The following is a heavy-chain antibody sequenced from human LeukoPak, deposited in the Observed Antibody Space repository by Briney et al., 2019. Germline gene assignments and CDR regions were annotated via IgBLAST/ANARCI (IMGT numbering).Heavy chain of an antibody. J-gene: IGHJ4*02. D-gene: IGHD1-26*01. Sequence: GGSLRLSCKASGFTVSSCRMSWVRQAPGKGLEWVALIYSGGNTDYADSVKGRFTISRDDSKNTLYIQMNSLRAEDTAVYYCAREPPVWRESLPSRHFDYWGQGTLVTVSS. CDR1: GFTVSSCR. V-gene: IGHV3-53*01. CDR3: AREPPVWRESLPSRHFDY. CDR2: IYSGGNT.